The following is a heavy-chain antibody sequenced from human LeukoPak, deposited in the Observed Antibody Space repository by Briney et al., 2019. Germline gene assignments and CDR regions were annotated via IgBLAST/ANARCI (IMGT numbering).Heavy chain of an antibody. V-gene: IGHV4-59*01. D-gene: IGHD3-22*01. J-gene: IGHJ5*02. CDR2: IYYSGST. Sequence: SETLSLTCAVYGGSFSSYYWSWIRQPPGKGLEWIGYIYYSGSTNYNPSLKSRVTISVDTSKNQFSLKLSSVTAADTAVYYCARLTYYYDSSGPLDPWGQGTLVTVSS. CDR3: ARLTYYYDSSGPLDP. CDR1: GGSFSSYY.